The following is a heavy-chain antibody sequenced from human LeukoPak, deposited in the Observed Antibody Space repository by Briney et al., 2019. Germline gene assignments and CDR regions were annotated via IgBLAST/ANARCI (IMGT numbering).Heavy chain of an antibody. CDR1: GGSISSYY. J-gene: IGHJ6*02. Sequence: SETLSLTCTVSGGSISSYYWSWIRQPPGKGLEWIGYIYYSGSTNYNPSLKSRVTISVDTSKNQFSLKLSSVTAADTAVYYCARAALAAAYYRGYYYGMDVWGQGTTVTVSS. CDR3: ARAALAAAYYRGYYYGMDV. V-gene: IGHV4-59*01. D-gene: IGHD6-13*01. CDR2: IYYSGST.